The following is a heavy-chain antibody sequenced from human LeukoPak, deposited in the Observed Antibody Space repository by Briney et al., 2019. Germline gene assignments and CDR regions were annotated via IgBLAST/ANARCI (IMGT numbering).Heavy chain of an antibody. Sequence: GGSLRLSCAASGFAFSSYGMHWVRQAPGKGLEWVAFIWYDGNNKYYVDSVKGRFTSSRDNSKNTLYLQMNSLRAEDTAVYYCAKDPLQYGSGSYYFDYWGQGTLVTVSS. CDR1: GFAFSSYG. D-gene: IGHD3-10*01. V-gene: IGHV3-30*02. CDR2: IWYDGNNK. CDR3: AKDPLQYGSGSYYFDY. J-gene: IGHJ4*02.